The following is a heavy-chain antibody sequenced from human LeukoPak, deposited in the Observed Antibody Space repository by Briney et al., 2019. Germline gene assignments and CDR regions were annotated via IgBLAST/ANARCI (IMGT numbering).Heavy chain of an antibody. J-gene: IGHJ4*02. CDR3: TSGTGAFDH. CDR2: TYYRSKWYN. D-gene: IGHD1-26*01. CDR1: GDSVSSNSAA. Sequence: SQTLSLTCAISGDSVSSNSAAWNWNRQSPSRGLEWLARTYYRSKWYNDYAVSVKSRIIINPDTSKNQVSLQLNSVTPEDTAVYYCTSGTGAFDHWGQGTLVTVSS. V-gene: IGHV6-1*01.